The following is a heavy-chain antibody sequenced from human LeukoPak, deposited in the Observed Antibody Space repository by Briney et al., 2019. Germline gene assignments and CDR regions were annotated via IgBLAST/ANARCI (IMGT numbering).Heavy chain of an antibody. CDR3: ARDLGGGTGLDY. CDR2: IIPIFGTA. V-gene: IGHV1-69*06. D-gene: IGHD1-7*01. CDR1: GGTFSSYA. J-gene: IGHJ4*02. Sequence: GASVKVSCKASGGTFSSYAISWVRQAPGQGLEWMGGIIPIFGTANYAQKFQGRVTITADKSTSTAYMELSSLRSEDTAVYYCARDLGGGTGLDYWGQGTLVTVSS.